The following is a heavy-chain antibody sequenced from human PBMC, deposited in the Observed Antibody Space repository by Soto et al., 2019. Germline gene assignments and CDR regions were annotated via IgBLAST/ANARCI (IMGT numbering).Heavy chain of an antibody. CDR1: GGTFSSYA. V-gene: IGHV1-69*12. J-gene: IGHJ3*02. Sequence: QVQLVQSGAGVKKPGSSVKVSCKASGGTFSSYAISWVRQAPGQGLDWMEGIIPFFGTANYAQKFQGRVTITADESTSTAYMELSILRSEGTAVYYCAREEEQQLDAFDIWGQGTMVTVSS. D-gene: IGHD6-13*01. CDR2: IIPFFGTA. CDR3: AREEEQQLDAFDI.